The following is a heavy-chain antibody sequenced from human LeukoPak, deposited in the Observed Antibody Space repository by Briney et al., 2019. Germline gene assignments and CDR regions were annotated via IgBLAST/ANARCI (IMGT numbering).Heavy chain of an antibody. CDR2: IDHSGST. CDR1: GGSFSGYY. CDR3: ARGSVAMDIVATIPYFDY. J-gene: IGHJ4*02. V-gene: IGHV4-34*01. D-gene: IGHD5-12*01. Sequence: ETLSLTCAVYGGSFSGYYWSWIRQPPGKGLEWIGEIDHSGSTNYNPSLKSRVTISVDTSKNQFSLKLSSVTAADTAVYYCARGSVAMDIVATIPYFDYWGQGTLVTVSS.